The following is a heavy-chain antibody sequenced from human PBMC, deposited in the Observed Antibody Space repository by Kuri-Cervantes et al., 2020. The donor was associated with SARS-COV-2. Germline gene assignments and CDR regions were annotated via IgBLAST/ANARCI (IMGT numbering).Heavy chain of an antibody. CDR1: GFTFSSYG. CDR3: TTSPRYYYDSSGQSRSFDY. V-gene: IGHV3-30*03. CDR2: ISYDGSNK. J-gene: IGHJ4*02. Sequence: LSLTCAASGFTFSSYGMHWVRQAPGKGLEWVAVISYDGSNKYYADSVKGRFTISRDNSKNTLYLQMNSLKTEDTAVYYCTTSPRYYYDSSGQSRSFDYWGQGTLVTVSS. D-gene: IGHD3-22*01.